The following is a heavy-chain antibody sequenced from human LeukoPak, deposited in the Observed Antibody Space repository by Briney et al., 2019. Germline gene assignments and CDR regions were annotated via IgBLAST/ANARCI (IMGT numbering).Heavy chain of an antibody. J-gene: IGHJ5*02. D-gene: IGHD1-26*01. V-gene: IGHV1-18*01. CDR3: ARDTKRSRARWENLGFDP. Sequence: GASVKVSCKASGYTFPNYGISWVRQAPGQGLEWMGWISTYNGDTNYAQKLQGRVTMTTDTSTNTAYMELRSLRSDDTAVYYCARDTKRSRARWENLGFDPWGQGTLVTVSS. CDR1: GYTFPNYG. CDR2: ISTYNGDT.